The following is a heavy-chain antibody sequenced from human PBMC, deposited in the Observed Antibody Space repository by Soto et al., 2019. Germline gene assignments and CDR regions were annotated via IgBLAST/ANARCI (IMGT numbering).Heavy chain of an antibody. V-gene: IGHV4-59*01. CDR1: GGSISSYY. CDR3: ARESSSSSYGYFDY. CDR2: IYYSGSA. J-gene: IGHJ4*02. D-gene: IGHD6-13*01. Sequence: SETLSLTCTVSGGSISSYYWSWIRQPPGKGLEWIGYIYYSGSANYNPSLKSRVTISVDTSKNQFSLKLSSVTAADTAVYYCARESSSSSYGYFDYWGQGTLVTVSS.